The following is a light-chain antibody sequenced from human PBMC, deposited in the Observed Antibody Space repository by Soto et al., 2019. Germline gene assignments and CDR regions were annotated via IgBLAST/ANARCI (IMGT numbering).Light chain of an antibody. CDR2: EGS. CDR3: CSYASSNTLV. J-gene: IGLJ2*01. V-gene: IGLV2-23*01. Sequence: QSVLTQPASVSGSPGQSITISCTGTSSDVGTYSLVSWYQQHPDKAPKLMIYEGSKRPSGVSNRFSGSKSGNTASLTISGLQAEDEADYYCCSYASSNTLVFGGGTKLTVL. CDR1: SSDVGTYSL.